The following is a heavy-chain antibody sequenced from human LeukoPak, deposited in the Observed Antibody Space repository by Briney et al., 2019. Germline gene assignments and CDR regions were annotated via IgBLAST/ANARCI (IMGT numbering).Heavy chain of an antibody. V-gene: IGHV3-7*03. CDR2: INRDGSEK. Sequence: PGGSLRLSCVVSGFTLSSRWMMWVRQAPGEGLEWMTNINRDGSEKNYVDSVKGRFTITRDNAENSLYLQMNSLKVEESAIYYCATYDSWSWFNIAYWGQGTLVTVS. CDR3: ATYDSWSWFNIAY. J-gene: IGHJ4*02. CDR1: GFTLSSRW. D-gene: IGHD3-3*01.